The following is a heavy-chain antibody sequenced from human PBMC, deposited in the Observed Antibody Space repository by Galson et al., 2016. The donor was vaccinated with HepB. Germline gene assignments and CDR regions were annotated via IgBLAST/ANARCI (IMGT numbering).Heavy chain of an antibody. CDR1: GGAFSSYG. CDR3: ARDLYYYGSGSSSTRYYGMDV. J-gene: IGHJ6*02. Sequence: SVKVSCKASGGAFSSYGISWVRQAPGQGLEWMGGIIPIFGTANYAQKFQGRVTITADESTSTAYMELSSLRSEDTAVYYCARDLYYYGSGSSSTRYYGMDVWGQGTTVTVS. D-gene: IGHD3-10*01. V-gene: IGHV1-69*13. CDR2: IIPIFGTA.